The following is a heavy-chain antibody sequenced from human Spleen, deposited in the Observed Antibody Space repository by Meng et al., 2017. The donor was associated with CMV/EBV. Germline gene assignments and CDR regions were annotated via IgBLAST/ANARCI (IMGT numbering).Heavy chain of an antibody. CDR3: ARAYCSSNICPDYISYYYSMDV. Sequence: ASVKVSCKASGYTFSGYYIHWVRQAPGQGLEWMGWINQNSGATNYAQRFQGRVIMTWDTSTSTAHMELSRLNSDDTAVYYCARAYCSSNICPDYISYYYSMDVWGQGTTVTVSS. D-gene: IGHD2-2*01. CDR1: GYTFSGYY. J-gene: IGHJ6*02. CDR2: INQNSGAT. V-gene: IGHV1-2*02.